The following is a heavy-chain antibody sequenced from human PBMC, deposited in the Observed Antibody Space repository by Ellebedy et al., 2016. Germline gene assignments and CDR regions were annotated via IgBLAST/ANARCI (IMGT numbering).Heavy chain of an antibody. J-gene: IGHJ4*02. CDR3: AKAFWGSYRQTPLDY. CDR1: GFTFSSYA. CDR2: ISGSGGST. D-gene: IGHD3-16*02. Sequence: GESLKISXAASGFTFSSYAMSWVRQAPGKGLEWVSAISGSGGSTYYADSVKGRFTISRDNSKNTLYLQMNSLRAEDTAVYYCAKAFWGSYRQTPLDYWGQGTLVTVSS. V-gene: IGHV3-23*01.